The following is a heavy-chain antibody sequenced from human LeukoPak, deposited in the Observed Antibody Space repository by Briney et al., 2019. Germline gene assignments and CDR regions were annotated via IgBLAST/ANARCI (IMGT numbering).Heavy chain of an antibody. V-gene: IGHV3-48*03. CDR1: GFTFSSYE. D-gene: IGHD2/OR15-2a*01. J-gene: IGHJ4*02. CDR3: ARDWFHAIDY. CDR2: ISTTGSSI. Sequence: GGSLRLSCAASGFTFSSYEMNWVRQAPGKGLEWVSYISTTGSSIYYADSVKGRFTISRDNVKNLLYLQMNSLRAEDTAVYYCARDWFHAIDYWGQGTLVTVSS.